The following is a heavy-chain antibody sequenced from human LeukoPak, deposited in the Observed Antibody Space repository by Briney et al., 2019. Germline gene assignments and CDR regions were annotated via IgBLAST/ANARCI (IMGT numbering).Heavy chain of an antibody. D-gene: IGHD1-26*01. CDR1: GFTFSNYW. CDR2: INPDGSTT. J-gene: IGHJ4*02. V-gene: IGHV3-74*01. Sequence: GGSLRLSCAASGFTFSNYWMHWVRQAPGKGLVWVSRINPDGSTTNYADSVMGRFTISRDSAKNTLYLQMNSLRAEDTAVYYCARRYSGSYRVDYWGRGTLVTVSS. CDR3: ARRYSGSYRVDY.